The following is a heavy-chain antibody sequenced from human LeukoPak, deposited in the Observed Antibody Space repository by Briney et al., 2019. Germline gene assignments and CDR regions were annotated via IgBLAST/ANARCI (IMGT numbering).Heavy chain of an antibody. J-gene: IGHJ1*01. D-gene: IGHD3-22*01. Sequence: PSETLSLTCAVYGGSFSGYYWSWIRQPPGKGLEWIGEINHSGSTNYNPSLKSRVTISVDTSKNQFSLKLSSVTAADTAVYYCARGPTYYYDSRISAGYFQHWGQGTLVTVSS. V-gene: IGHV4-34*01. CDR1: GGSFSGYY. CDR3: ARGPTYYYDSRISAGYFQH. CDR2: INHSGST.